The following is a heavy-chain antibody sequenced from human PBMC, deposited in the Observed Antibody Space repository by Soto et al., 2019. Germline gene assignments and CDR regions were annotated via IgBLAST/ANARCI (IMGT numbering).Heavy chain of an antibody. CDR2: IIPIFGTA. CDR3: ARAVAGGVYYYYGLDV. D-gene: IGHD6-19*01. Sequence: SVKVSCKASGGTFSSYAISWVRQAPGQGLEWMGGIIPIFGTADYAQKFQGRVTITADESTSTAYMELSSLRSEDTAVYYCARAVAGGVYYYYGLDVWGQGTTVTVSS. J-gene: IGHJ6*02. V-gene: IGHV1-69*13. CDR1: GGTFSSYA.